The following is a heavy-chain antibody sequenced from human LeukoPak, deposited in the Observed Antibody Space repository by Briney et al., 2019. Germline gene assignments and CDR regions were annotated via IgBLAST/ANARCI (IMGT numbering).Heavy chain of an antibody. CDR3: AKHIEHPVLVYDFLGGYYGPGHNWFDP. D-gene: IGHD3-3*01. Sequence: SETLSLTCTVSGGSISSSSYYWGWIRQPPGKGLEWIGSIYYSGSTYYNPSLKSRVTISVDTSKNQFSLKLSSVTAADTAVYYWAKHIEHPVLVYDFLGGYYGPGHNWFDPWGQGTLVTVSS. CDR2: IYYSGST. J-gene: IGHJ5*02. CDR1: GGSISSSSYY. V-gene: IGHV4-39*01.